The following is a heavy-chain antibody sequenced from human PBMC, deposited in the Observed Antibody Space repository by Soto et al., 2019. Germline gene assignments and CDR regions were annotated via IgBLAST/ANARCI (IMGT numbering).Heavy chain of an antibody. V-gene: IGHV1-18*01. J-gene: IGHJ4*02. Sequence: QVQLVQSGAEVKKPGASVKVSCKASGYTFTSYGISWVRQAPGQGLEWMGWISAYNGNTNYAQKLQGRVTMTTDTSTSTAYMELRSLRSDDTAVYYCAREAPTYYYDSSGYAGGYWGQGTLVTVSS. CDR1: GYTFTSYG. CDR3: AREAPTYYYDSSGYAGGY. CDR2: ISAYNGNT. D-gene: IGHD3-22*01.